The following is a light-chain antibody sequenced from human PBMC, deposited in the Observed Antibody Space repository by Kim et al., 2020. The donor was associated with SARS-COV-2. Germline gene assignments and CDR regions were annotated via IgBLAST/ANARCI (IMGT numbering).Light chain of an antibody. J-gene: IGKJ5*01. V-gene: IGKV1-17*01. CDR2: GAS. CDR1: QDIRND. Sequence: ASVGDRVTITGRSSQDIRNDLGWCQRKPGRAPKRLIYGASSLQSGVPSRFRGSGSGTESTLTTTSLQPEDFATYFCLQHNTYPITFGQGTRLEIK. CDR3: LQHNTYPIT.